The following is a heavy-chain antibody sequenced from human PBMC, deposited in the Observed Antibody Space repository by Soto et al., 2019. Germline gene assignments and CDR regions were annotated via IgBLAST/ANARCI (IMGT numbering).Heavy chain of an antibody. CDR2: IYYSGST. CDR3: ARGMATPFNYYYGMDV. Sequence: SETLSLTCTVSGGSISSYYWSWIRQPPGKGLEWIGYIYYSGSTNYNPSLKSRVTISVDTSKNQFSLKLSSVTAADTAVYYCARGMATPFNYYYGMDVWGQGTTVTVSS. D-gene: IGHD5-12*01. CDR1: GGSISSYY. V-gene: IGHV4-59*01. J-gene: IGHJ6*02.